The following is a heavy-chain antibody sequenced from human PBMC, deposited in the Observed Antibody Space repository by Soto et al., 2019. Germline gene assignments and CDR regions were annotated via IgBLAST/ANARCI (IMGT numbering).Heavy chain of an antibody. D-gene: IGHD3-3*01. Sequence: QVHLQQSGPGLVNPSETLSLTCTVSGGSMSSYYWAWIRQPAGKGLEWIGRAYSSGGTHYNPSLNSRVTISLDTSKNQFSLRLLAVTDADTAVYYCSRGQRFSDWFDPWGQGTLVTVSS. CDR2: AYSSGGT. J-gene: IGHJ5*02. V-gene: IGHV4-4*07. CDR1: GGSMSSYY. CDR3: SRGQRFSDWFDP.